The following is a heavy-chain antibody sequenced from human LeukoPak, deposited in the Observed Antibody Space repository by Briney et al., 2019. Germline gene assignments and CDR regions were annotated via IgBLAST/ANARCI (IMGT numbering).Heavy chain of an antibody. CDR2: ISRSGGTT. CDR1: GFTFSSYA. V-gene: IGHV3-23*01. CDR3: AKGANYYYYMDV. Sequence: GGSLRLSWAASGFTFSSYAMSWVRQAPGKGLEWVSAISRSGGTTYYADSVKGRFSISRDNSKNTLYLQMNSLRAEDTAVDYCAKGANYYYYMDVLGKGTTVTVSS. J-gene: IGHJ6*03.